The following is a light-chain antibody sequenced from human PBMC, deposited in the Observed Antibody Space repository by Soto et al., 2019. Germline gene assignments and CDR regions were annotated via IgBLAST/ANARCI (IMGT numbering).Light chain of an antibody. CDR1: QSINSW. CDR2: DAS. V-gene: IGKV1-5*01. CDR3: QKYTSYSLT. J-gene: IGKJ1*01. Sequence: DIQMTQSPSTLSAAVGDRVTITCRASQSINSWLAWYQQKPGKAPQILIYDASTLKSGVPSRFSASGSGTEFTLIISSLQPDDFATYYCQKYTSYSLTFGQGNKVEI.